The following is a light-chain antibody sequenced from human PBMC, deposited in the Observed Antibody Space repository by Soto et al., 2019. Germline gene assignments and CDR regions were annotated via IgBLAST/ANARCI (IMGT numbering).Light chain of an antibody. CDR2: RVS. J-gene: IGKJ5*01. Sequence: DVVMTQSPLSLPVTLGQPASISCRSSQSLVYSDGNTYLNWFQQRPGQSPRPLSYRVSNRDSGVPDRFSGSGSGTDFTLKISRVEAEDVGIYYCMQGRHWPPTFGQGTRLEIK. CDR1: QSLVYSDGNTY. V-gene: IGKV2-30*01. CDR3: MQGRHWPPT.